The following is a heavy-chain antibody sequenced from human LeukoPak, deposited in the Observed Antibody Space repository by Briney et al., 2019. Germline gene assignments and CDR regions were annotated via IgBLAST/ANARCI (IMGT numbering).Heavy chain of an antibody. J-gene: IGHJ4*02. V-gene: IGHV3-23*01. Sequence: GGTLRLSCAASGFSFSSYGMSWVRQAPGKGLEWVSAISGGGGSTYYADSVKGRFTISRDNSKNSLYLQMNSLRAEDTAVYYCARDLVGGDYWGQGTLVTVSS. CDR2: ISGGGGST. CDR3: ARDLVGGDY. D-gene: IGHD3-16*01. CDR1: GFSFSSYG.